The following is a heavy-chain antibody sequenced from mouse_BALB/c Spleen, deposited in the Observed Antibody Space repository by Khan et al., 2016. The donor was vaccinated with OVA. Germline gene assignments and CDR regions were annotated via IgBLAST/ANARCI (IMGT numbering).Heavy chain of an antibody. J-gene: IGHJ4*01. CDR1: GFTFSNFG. CDR2: ISSGSFTI. V-gene: IGHV5-17*02. Sequence: EVELVESGGGLVQPGGSRKLSCAASGFTFSNFGMHWVRQAPEKGLEWVAYISSGSFTINYADTVQGRFTISRENAKNTLYLEMSSLRSEDTAMYFCVRWTMDYWGQGTSVTVSS. CDR3: VRWTMDY.